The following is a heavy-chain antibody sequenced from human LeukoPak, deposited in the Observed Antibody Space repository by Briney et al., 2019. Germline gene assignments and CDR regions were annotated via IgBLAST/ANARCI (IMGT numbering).Heavy chain of an antibody. CDR1: GFTFSSYA. J-gene: IGHJ4*02. Sequence: GGSLRLSCAGSGFTFSSYAFHWVRQAPGRGLDWVATMPYDGTNIYYPDSVKGRFTISRDSSKNTLYLQMNNLRPEDTALYYCARGFCTSTSCYIDYWGQGTLVTVSS. D-gene: IGHD2-2*01. CDR3: ARGFCTSTSCYIDY. CDR2: MPYDGTNI. V-gene: IGHV3-30*04.